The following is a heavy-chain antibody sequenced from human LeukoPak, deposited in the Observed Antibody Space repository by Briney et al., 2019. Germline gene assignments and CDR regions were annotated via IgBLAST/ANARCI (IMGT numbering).Heavy chain of an antibody. J-gene: IGHJ4*02. V-gene: IGHV3-30*02. CDR2: IRYDGSNK. Sequence: GGSLRLSCAASGFTFSSYGMHWVRQAPGKGLEWVAFIRYDGSNKYYADSVKGRFTISRDNSKTTLYLQMNSLRAEDTAVYYCAKDGVRVRGVITTNFDYWGQGTLVTVSS. D-gene: IGHD3-10*01. CDR3: AKDGVRVRGVITTNFDY. CDR1: GFTFSSYG.